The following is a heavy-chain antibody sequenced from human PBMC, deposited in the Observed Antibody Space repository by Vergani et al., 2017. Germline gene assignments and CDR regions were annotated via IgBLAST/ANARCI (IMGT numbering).Heavy chain of an antibody. V-gene: IGHV1-69*01. Sequence: QVQLVQSGAEVKKPGSSVKVSCKASGGTFSSYAISWVRQAPGQGLEWMGGIIPIFGTATYAQKFQGRVTITADESTSTAYMELSSLRSEDTAVYYCARLGDLAGGYYDGMDVWGQGTTVTVSS. J-gene: IGHJ6*02. CDR2: IIPIFGTA. CDR3: ARLGDLAGGYYDGMDV. CDR1: GGTFSSYA.